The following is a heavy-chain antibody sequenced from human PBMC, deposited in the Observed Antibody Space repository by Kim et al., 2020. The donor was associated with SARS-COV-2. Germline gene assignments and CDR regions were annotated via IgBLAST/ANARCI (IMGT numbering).Heavy chain of an antibody. CDR2: IYYSGST. CDR1: GGSISSYY. Sequence: SETLSLTCTVSGGSISSYYWSWIRQPPGKGLEWIGYIYYSGSTNYNPSLKSRVTISVDTSKNQFSLKLSSVTAADTAVYYCVGYSGYVNWYFDLWGRGTLVTVSS. D-gene: IGHD5-12*01. J-gene: IGHJ2*01. CDR3: VGYSGYVNWYFDL. V-gene: IGHV4-59*01.